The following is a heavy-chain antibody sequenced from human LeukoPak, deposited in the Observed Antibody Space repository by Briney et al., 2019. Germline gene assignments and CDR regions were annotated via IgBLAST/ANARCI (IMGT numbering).Heavy chain of an antibody. J-gene: IGHJ4*02. D-gene: IGHD6-19*01. V-gene: IGHV3-48*03. CDR3: ARALRGWSSGGFDY. CDR1: GFTFSSYE. CDR2: ISSSGSTI. Sequence: GGSLRLSCAASGFTFSSYEMNWVRQAPGKGLEWVSYISSSGSTIYYADSVKGRFTISRDNAKNSLYLQMNSLRAEDTAVYYCARALRGWSSGGFDYWGQGTLVTVSS.